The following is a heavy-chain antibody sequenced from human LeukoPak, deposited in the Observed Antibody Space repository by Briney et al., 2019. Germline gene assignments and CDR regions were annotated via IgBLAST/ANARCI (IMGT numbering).Heavy chain of an antibody. J-gene: IGHJ3*02. CDR2: IYYSGST. V-gene: IGHV4-59*01. CDR3: ARAMWNNIVVVSAAMYPPGYAFDI. Sequence: SETLSLACTVSGGSISSYYWSWIRQPPGKGLEWIGYIYYSGSTNYNPSLKSRVTISVDTSKNQFSLKLSSVTAADTAVYYCARAMWNNIVVVSAAMYPPGYAFDIWGQGTMVTVSS. D-gene: IGHD2-2*01. CDR1: GGSISSYY.